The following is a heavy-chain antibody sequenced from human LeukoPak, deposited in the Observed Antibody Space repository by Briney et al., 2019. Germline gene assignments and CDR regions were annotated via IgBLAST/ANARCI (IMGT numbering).Heavy chain of an antibody. Sequence: SQTLSLTCTVSGGSISSYYWSWIRQPPGKGLEWIGYIYYSGSTNYNPSLKSRVTISVDTSKNQFSLKLSSVTAADTAVYYCARSSYCSSTSCYGRPFDYWGQGTLVTVSS. CDR2: IYYSGST. J-gene: IGHJ4*02. V-gene: IGHV4-59*01. D-gene: IGHD2-2*01. CDR1: GGSISSYY. CDR3: ARSSYCSSTSCYGRPFDY.